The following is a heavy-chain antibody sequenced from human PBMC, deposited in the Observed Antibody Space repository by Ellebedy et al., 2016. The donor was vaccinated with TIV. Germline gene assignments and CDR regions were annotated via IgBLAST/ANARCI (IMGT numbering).Heavy chain of an antibody. Sequence: GESLKISCAASGFTFSRFWMAWVRQAPGKGLEWVATINQGGSETYYVDSVKGRFTISRDNAKNSLYLHMNSLRAEDTALYYCARGPAGYNAGKHDFWGQGTLVVVSS. V-gene: IGHV3-7*01. D-gene: IGHD1-14*01. CDR3: ARGPAGYNAGKHDF. CDR2: INQGGSET. CDR1: GFTFSRFW. J-gene: IGHJ4*02.